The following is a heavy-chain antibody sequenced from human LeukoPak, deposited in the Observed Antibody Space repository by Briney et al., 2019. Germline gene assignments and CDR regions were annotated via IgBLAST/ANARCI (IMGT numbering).Heavy chain of an antibody. CDR3: ASGRLYDILTGYSPYYFDY. J-gene: IGHJ4*02. V-gene: IGHV4-59*11. CDR1: GGSISSHY. Sequence: SETLSLTCSVSGGSISSHYWIWFRQPPGKGLEWIGYIYYSGSTNYNPSLKSRVTISVDTSKNQFSLKLSSVTAADTAVYYCASGRLYDILTGYSPYYFDYWGQGTLVTVSS. CDR2: IYYSGST. D-gene: IGHD3-9*01.